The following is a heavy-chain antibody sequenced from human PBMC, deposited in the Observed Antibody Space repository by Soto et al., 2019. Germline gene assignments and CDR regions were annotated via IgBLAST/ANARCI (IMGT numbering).Heavy chain of an antibody. Sequence: PSETLSLTCTVSGGSISSRSYYWGWIRQPPEKGLEWIGSIYYSGSTYYNPSLKSRVTISIDTSKNQFSLKLSSVTAADSAVYYCVIRGYSYGYYIDYWGQGTLVTVSS. CDR2: IYYSGST. D-gene: IGHD5-18*01. J-gene: IGHJ4*02. V-gene: IGHV4-39*01. CDR1: GGSISSRSYY. CDR3: VIRGYSYGYYIDY.